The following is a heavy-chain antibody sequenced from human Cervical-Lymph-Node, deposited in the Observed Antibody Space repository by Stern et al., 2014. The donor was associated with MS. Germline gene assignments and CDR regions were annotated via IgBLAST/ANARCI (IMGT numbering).Heavy chain of an antibody. CDR3: ARVDCSGTNCFYYYYGMDV. J-gene: IGHJ6*02. D-gene: IGHD2-2*01. CDR2: IRVGPDYI. CDR1: GFTFNSYS. Sequence: EVQLVESGGGLVKPGGSLRLSCEASGFTFNSYSMNWVRQAPGKGLEWVSSIRVGPDYIYYADSVKGRFTISRDNAKNSLFLQMNTLRAEDTAVYYCARVDCSGTNCFYYYYGMDVWGQGTTVTVSS. V-gene: IGHV3-21*01.